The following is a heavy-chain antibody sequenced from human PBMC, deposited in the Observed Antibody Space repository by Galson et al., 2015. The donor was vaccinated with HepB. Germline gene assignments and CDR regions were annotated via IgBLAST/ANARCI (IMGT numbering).Heavy chain of an antibody. CDR2: IDPSDSYT. CDR1: GYSFTTYW. J-gene: IGHJ4*02. CDR3: ARLRSIEVRGVIISRYYFDY. D-gene: IGHD3-10*01. Sequence: QSGAEVKKPGESLKISCKGSGYSFTTYWIGWVRQMPGKGLEWMGRIDPSDSYTNYSPSFQGHVTISADKSISTAYLQWSSLKASDTAMYYCARLRSIEVRGVIISRYYFDYWGQGTLVTVSS. V-gene: IGHV5-10-1*01.